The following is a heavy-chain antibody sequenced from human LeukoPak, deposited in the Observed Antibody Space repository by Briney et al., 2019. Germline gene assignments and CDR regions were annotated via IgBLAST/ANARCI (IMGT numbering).Heavy chain of an antibody. D-gene: IGHD3-22*01. J-gene: IGHJ4*02. CDR2: INHSGST. CDR1: GGSFSGYY. CDR3: ARALDYDSSGDDY. V-gene: IGHV4-34*01. Sequence: SETLSLTCAVYGGSFSGYYWSWIRQPPGKGLEWIGEINHSGSTNYNPSLKSRVTISVDTSKNQFSLKLSSVTAADTAVYYCARALDYDSSGDDYWGQGTLVTVSS.